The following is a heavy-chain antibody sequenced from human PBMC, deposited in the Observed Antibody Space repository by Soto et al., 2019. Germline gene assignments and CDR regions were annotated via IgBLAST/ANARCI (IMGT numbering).Heavy chain of an antibody. V-gene: IGHV1-46*01. J-gene: IGHJ5*02. D-gene: IGHD5-18*01. CDR1: GYTFTSYY. CDR3: ARGGFGGYSYGLNWFDP. CDR2: INPSGGST. Sequence: GASVKVSCKASGYTFTSYYMHWVRQAPGQGLEWMGIINPSGGSTSYAQKFQGRVTMTRDTSTSTVYMELSSLRSEDTAVYYCARGGFGGYSYGLNWFDPWGQGTLVTVS.